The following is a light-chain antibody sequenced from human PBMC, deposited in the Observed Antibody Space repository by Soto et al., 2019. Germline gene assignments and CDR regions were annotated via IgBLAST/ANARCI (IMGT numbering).Light chain of an antibody. CDR3: QQTHNLPWT. J-gene: IGKJ1*01. Sequence: DIQMTQSPSSLSASVGDTVTITCRASQTSSDYLNWYQQKPGKAPKPLIYAASSLQGGVPSRFSGSGSGTDFALTISSLQPEDSATYYCQQTHNLPWTFGQGTKVEIK. V-gene: IGKV1-39*01. CDR2: AAS. CDR1: QTSSDY.